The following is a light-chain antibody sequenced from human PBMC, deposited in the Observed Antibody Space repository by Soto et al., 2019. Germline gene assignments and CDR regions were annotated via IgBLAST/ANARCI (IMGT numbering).Light chain of an antibody. CDR2: DAS. CDR1: QSVSTH. CDR3: QPGSALTRIP. V-gene: IGKV3-11*01. Sequence: ELVLNQAGATLTKSPADRATLSRRASQSVSTHLAWYQQKPGQATRLLVYDASNRATGIPARFSGSGSGTDFTLTISSLEPEDFAVYYCQPGSALTRIPFGHARLLDI. J-gene: IGKJ5*01.